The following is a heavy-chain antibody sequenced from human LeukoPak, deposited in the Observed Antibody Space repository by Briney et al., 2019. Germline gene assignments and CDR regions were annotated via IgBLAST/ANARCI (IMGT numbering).Heavy chain of an antibody. D-gene: IGHD5-24*01. Sequence: GGSLRLSCVGSGFSFRSHWVNWVRQSPGRGLEWVANIKPDGSDKYYVDSARGRFTVSRDNAKNSAFLQMNSLRAEDTAIYYCATISAQTFDIWGQGTLVSVSS. CDR3: ATISAQTFDI. J-gene: IGHJ3*02. V-gene: IGHV3-7*01. CDR2: IKPDGSDK. CDR1: GFSFRSHW.